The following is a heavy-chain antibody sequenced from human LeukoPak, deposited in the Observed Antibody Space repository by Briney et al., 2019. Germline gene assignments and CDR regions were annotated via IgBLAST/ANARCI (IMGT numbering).Heavy chain of an antibody. Sequence: AASVKVSCKASGYTFTSYGISWVRQAPGQGLERMGWISAYNGNTNYAQKLQGRVTMTTDTSTSTAYLELRSLRSDDTAVYYCAREGSGWYGHYFDYWGQGTLVTVSS. CDR1: GYTFTSYG. CDR2: ISAYNGNT. D-gene: IGHD6-19*01. J-gene: IGHJ4*02. V-gene: IGHV1-18*01. CDR3: AREGSGWYGHYFDY.